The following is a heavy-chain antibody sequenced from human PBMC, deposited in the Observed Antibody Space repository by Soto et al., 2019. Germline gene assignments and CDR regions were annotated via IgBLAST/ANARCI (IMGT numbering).Heavy chain of an antibody. CDR3: ARGPRGGTTADS. CDR1: GYTFTSYD. V-gene: IGHV1-8*01. D-gene: IGHD2-15*01. Sequence: ASVKVSCKASGYTFTSYDINWVRQATGQGLEWMGWTNPNSGNTGYAQKFQGRVTMTRNTSISTAYMELSSLRSEDTAVYYCARGPRGGTTADSCGPGTLVTVSS. CDR2: TNPNSGNT. J-gene: IGHJ4*02.